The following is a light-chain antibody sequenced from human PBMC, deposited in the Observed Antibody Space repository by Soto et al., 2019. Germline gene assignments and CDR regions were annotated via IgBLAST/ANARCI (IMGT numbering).Light chain of an antibody. J-gene: IGKJ1*01. Sequence: DIQMTQSPSTLSGSVGDRVTIPCRASQTISSWLAWYPQTPGKAPKLLIYKASTLKSGVPSRFSGSGSGTEFTLTISSLQPDDFATDDGQLYNSYSGTFGQGTKVDI. CDR3: QLYNSYSGT. V-gene: IGKV1-5*03. CDR2: KAS. CDR1: QTISSW.